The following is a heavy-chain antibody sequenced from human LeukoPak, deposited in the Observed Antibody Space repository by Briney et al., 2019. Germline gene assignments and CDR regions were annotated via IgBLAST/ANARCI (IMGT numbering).Heavy chain of an antibody. J-gene: IGHJ6*03. CDR3: ARDCSTVTTVYYYYMDV. Sequence: ASVKVSCKASGYTFTCYYMHWVRQAPGQGLEWMGWINPNSGGTNYAQKFQGRVTMTRDTSISTAYMELSRLRSDDTAVYYCARDCSTVTTVYYYYMDVWGKGTTVTVSS. CDR2: INPNSGGT. V-gene: IGHV1-2*02. D-gene: IGHD4-17*01. CDR1: GYTFTCYY.